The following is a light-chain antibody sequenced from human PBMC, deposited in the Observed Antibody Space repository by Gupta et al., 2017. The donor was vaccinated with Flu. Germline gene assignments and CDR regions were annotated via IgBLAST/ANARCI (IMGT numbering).Light chain of an antibody. CDR2: EVS. Sequence: QSALPQPPSVSGSPGQSHTISCTGTSSDVGGYNNVSWYQQHPGKAPKLMIYEVSNRPSGVSNRFSGSKSGNTASLTISGLQAEDEADYYCSSYTSSSTLYVFGTGTKVTVL. V-gene: IGLV2-14*01. CDR3: SSYTSSSTLYV. J-gene: IGLJ1*01. CDR1: SSDVGGYNN.